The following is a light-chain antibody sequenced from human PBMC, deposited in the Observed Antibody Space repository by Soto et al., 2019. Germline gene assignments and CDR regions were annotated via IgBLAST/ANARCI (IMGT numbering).Light chain of an antibody. CDR3: SSYTSSSTRA. CDR1: SSDVGGYNY. Sequence: QSALTQPASVSGSPGQSITISCTGTSSDVGGYNYVSWYQQHPGTAPKLMIYEVSNRPSGVSNRFSGSKSGNTASLTISGLQAEDEADYYCSSYTSSSTRAFGGGTKLTVL. J-gene: IGLJ2*01. CDR2: EVS. V-gene: IGLV2-14*01.